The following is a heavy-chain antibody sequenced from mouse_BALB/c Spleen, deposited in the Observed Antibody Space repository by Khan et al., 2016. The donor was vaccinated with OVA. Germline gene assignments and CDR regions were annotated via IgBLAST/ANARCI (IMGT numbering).Heavy chain of an antibody. Sequence: QVQLKQSGPGLVAPSQSLSITCTVSGFSLIDYGVNWVRQPPGKGLVWLGMIWGDGSTDYNPALKSRLSISKDNSQSQVFLKMNSLRTDDTASYYCARELRLGGFAYWSRGTLVTVYA. V-gene: IGHV2-6-7*01. CDR3: ARELRLGGFAY. CDR2: IWGDGST. D-gene: IGHD1-2*01. J-gene: IGHJ3*01. CDR1: GFSLIDYG.